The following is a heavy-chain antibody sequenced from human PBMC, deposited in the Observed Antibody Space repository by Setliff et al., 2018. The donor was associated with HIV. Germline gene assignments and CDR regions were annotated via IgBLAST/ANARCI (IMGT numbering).Heavy chain of an antibody. CDR2: ISSSSSYI. J-gene: IGHJ4*02. Sequence: NPGGSLRLSCAAFGFTFSSYTMNWVRQAPGQGLEWVSSISSSSSYISYADSVKGRFTISRDDAKNSLYLQMNSLRAEDTAVYYCAAGIAGAGDYWGQGTLVTVSS. CDR1: GFTFSSYT. CDR3: AAGIAGAGDY. D-gene: IGHD6-13*01. V-gene: IGHV3-21*01.